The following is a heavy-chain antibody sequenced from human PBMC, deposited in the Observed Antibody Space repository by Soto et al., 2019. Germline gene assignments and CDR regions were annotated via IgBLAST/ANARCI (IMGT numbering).Heavy chain of an antibody. J-gene: IGHJ4*02. D-gene: IGHD3-10*01. V-gene: IGHV3-23*01. CDR2: VSEYGDVT. CDR3: VPGSSGTRGEDS. Sequence: QPGGSLRLSCAASGLTLSNHAITWVRQAPGKGLDWVSTVSEYGDVTYYADSVRGRFTISRDNSKNTLYLQLNNLRVEDTAVYYCVPGSSGTRGEDSWGPGVVVTVSS. CDR1: GLTLSNHA.